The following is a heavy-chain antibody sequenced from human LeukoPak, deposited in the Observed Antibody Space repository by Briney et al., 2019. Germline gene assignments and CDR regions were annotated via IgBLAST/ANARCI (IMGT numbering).Heavy chain of an antibody. J-gene: IGHJ2*01. Sequence: PSETLSLTCTVSGGSISSHYWSWIRQPPGKGLEWIGYIYYSGSTNYNPSLKSRVTISVDTSKNQFSLKLSSVTAADTAVYYCARDYHDSSGYFVTWYFDLWGRGTLVTVSS. CDR3: ARDYHDSSGYFVTWYFDL. V-gene: IGHV4-59*11. CDR1: GGSISSHY. D-gene: IGHD3-22*01. CDR2: IYYSGST.